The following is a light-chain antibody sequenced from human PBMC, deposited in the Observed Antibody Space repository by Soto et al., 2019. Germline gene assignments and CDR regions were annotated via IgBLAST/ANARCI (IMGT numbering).Light chain of an antibody. V-gene: IGKV1-39*01. CDR3: QQTYTVPYT. CDR2: ATS. J-gene: IGKJ2*01. CDR1: QSIERY. Sequence: DIQMTQSPSSLSASVGDRVTITCRASQSIERYLNWYQQKSGKAPKFLMYATSHLQSGVPSRFSGSGSGTEFTLTISGLQPADVCSYYCQQTYTVPYTFGQGTKLEIE.